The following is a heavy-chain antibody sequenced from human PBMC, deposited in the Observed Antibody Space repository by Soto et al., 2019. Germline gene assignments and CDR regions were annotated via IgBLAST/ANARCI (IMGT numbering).Heavy chain of an antibody. V-gene: IGHV1-24*01. Sequence: ASVKVSCKVSGYTLTELSMHWVRQAPGKGLEWMGGFDPDGGETIYAQKLQGRVTMTTDTSTSTAYMELRSLRSDDTAVYYCATTVLEGVVVPAAIRARYYYYGMDVWGQGTTVTVSS. J-gene: IGHJ6*02. CDR2: FDPDGGET. CDR1: GYTLTELS. CDR3: ATTVLEGVVVPAAIRARYYYYGMDV. D-gene: IGHD2-2*01.